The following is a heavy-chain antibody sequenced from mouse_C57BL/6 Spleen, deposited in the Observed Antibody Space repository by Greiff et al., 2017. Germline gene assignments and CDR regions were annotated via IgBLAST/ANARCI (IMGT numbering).Heavy chain of an antibody. CDR2: INYDGSST. Sequence: EVQVVESEGGLVQPGSSMKLSCTASGFTFSDYYMAWVRQVPEKGLEWVANINYDGSSTYYLDSLKSRFIISRDNAKNILYLHMSSLKSEDTATYYGAREKRDSNYYYAMDYWGQGTSVTVSS. V-gene: IGHV5-16*01. D-gene: IGHD2-5*01. CDR3: AREKRDSNYYYAMDY. J-gene: IGHJ4*01. CDR1: GFTFSDYY.